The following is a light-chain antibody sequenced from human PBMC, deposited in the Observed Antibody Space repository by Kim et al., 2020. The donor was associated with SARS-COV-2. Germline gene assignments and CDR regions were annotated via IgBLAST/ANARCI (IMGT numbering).Light chain of an antibody. V-gene: IGKV1-39*01. J-gene: IGKJ2*03. CDR1: QSLNHY. CDR2: AAS. CDR3: QQSSQTPPFS. Sequence: ASIGDRVTITCRASQSLNHYLNWYQHKPGKAPKLLIYAASILESGVPSRFSGSGSGTSFTLTINSLQPEDFATYYCQQSSQTPPFSFGQGTKLEI.